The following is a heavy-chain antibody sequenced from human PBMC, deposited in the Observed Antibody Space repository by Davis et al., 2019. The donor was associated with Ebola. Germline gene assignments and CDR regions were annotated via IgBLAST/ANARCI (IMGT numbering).Heavy chain of an antibody. CDR3: ARTRAGYDLPYYYYYAMDA. D-gene: IGHD5-12*01. V-gene: IGHV1-18*01. Sequence: ASVKVSCKASGYIFINYGISWVRQAPGQGLEWMGWISAYNGNTNYAQKLQGRVTMTTDTSTSTAYMEVRSLRSDDTAVYYCARTRAGYDLPYYYYYAMDAWGQGTTVTVS. CDR1: GYIFINYG. CDR2: ISAYNGNT. J-gene: IGHJ6*02.